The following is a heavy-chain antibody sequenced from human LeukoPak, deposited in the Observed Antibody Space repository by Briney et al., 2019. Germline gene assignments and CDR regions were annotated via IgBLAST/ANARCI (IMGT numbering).Heavy chain of an antibody. J-gene: IGHJ4*02. CDR2: ISSGSEII. D-gene: IGHD1/OR15-1a*01. Sequence: GGSLRLSCVASGLTFSTYNMNWVRQAPGKGLEWVSFISSGSEIIYYADSVKGRFTVSRDNDKKSLYLQMNSLRDVDTAVYYCARNPAGTGDYLGQGTLVTVSS. V-gene: IGHV3-48*02. CDR3: ARNPAGTGDY. CDR1: GLTFSTYN.